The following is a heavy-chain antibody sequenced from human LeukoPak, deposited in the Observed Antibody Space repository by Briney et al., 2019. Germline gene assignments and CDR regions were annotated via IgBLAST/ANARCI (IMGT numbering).Heavy chain of an antibody. CDR3: ARDRGGTYGSGYPDY. V-gene: IGHV3-21*01. CDR1: GFTFSNAW. CDR2: ISSGSSYI. D-gene: IGHD3-10*01. Sequence: GGSLRLSCAASGFTFSNAWMSWVRQAPGKGLEWVSSISSGSSYIYYADSVKGRFTISRDNAKNSLYLQMNSLRAEDTAVYYCARDRGGTYGSGYPDYWGQGTLVTVSS. J-gene: IGHJ4*02.